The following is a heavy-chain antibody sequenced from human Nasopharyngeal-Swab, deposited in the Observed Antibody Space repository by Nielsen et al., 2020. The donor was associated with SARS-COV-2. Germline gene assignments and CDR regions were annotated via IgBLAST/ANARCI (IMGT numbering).Heavy chain of an antibody. CDR3: ARDGGSGSYYNWGPYYYYGMDV. D-gene: IGHD3-10*01. V-gene: IGHV4-34*01. Sequence: WIRQPPGKGLEWIGEIYHSGSTIYNPSLKSRVTISVDTSKNQFSLKLSSVTAADTAVYYCARDGGSGSYYNWGPYYYYGMDVWGQGTTVTVSS. CDR2: IYHSGST. J-gene: IGHJ6*02.